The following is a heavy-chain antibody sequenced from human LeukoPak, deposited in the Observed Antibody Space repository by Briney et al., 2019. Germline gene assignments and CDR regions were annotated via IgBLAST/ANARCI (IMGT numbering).Heavy chain of an antibody. V-gene: IGHV3-48*03. CDR2: ISTSGSTV. CDR3: ARWNNWNDGGYYFDY. CDR1: GFTFSTYE. Sequence: GGSLRLSCAASGFTFSTYEMNWVRQAPGKGLEWVSYISTSGSTVYYADSVKGRFTISRDNAKNSLYLQMNSLRAEDTAVYYCARWNNWNDGGYYFDYWGQGTLVTVSS. D-gene: IGHD1-1*01. J-gene: IGHJ4*02.